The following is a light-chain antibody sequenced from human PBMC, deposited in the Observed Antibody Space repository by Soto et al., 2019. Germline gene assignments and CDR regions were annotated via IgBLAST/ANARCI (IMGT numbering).Light chain of an antibody. CDR2: GAS. Sequence: EIVLTQSPGTLSLSPGERATLCCRASQSVSSSYLAWYQQKPGQAPRLIIYGASSRATGIPDRFSGSGSGTDFTLTISRLEPEDVAVYYCQQYGSSPETLGQGTKVDIK. V-gene: IGKV3-20*01. J-gene: IGKJ1*01. CDR1: QSVSSSY. CDR3: QQYGSSPET.